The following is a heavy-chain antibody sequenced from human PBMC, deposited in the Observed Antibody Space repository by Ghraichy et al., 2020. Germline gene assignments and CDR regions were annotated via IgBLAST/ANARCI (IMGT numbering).Heavy chain of an antibody. J-gene: IGHJ6*03. CDR1: NDSISSPNFY. CDR2: VYYSGST. V-gene: IGHV4-39*01. D-gene: IGHD1-26*01. Sequence: SETLSLTYTVSNDSISSPNFYWGWIRQPPGKGLEWIGNVYYSGSTYYNPSLKSRVTISVDTAKNQFSLRLTSVTAADTALYYCARHGGATSRYSYYYYMDVWGKGTTVTVSS. CDR3: ARHGGATSRYSYYYYMDV.